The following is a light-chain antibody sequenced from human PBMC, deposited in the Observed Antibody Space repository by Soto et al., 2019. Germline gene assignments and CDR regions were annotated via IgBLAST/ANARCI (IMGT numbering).Light chain of an antibody. V-gene: IGKV3-20*01. CDR2: GAS. J-gene: IGKJ2*01. CDR3: QQYGSLPPFT. CDR1: QSVSSNY. Sequence: EIVLTQSPGTLYLSPGERATLSCRASQSVSSNYLAWYRQKPGQAPRLLIYGASNRATGIPDRFSGSGSGTGFTLTISRLEPEDFAVYFCQQYGSLPPFTFGQGTKVEIK.